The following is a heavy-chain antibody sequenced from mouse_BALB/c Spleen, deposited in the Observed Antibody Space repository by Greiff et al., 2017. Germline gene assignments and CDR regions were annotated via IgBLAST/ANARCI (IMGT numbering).Heavy chain of an antibody. V-gene: IGHV1-14*01. CDR2: INPYNDGT. CDR3: AREGGNYGVYAMDY. CDR1: GYTFTSYV. D-gene: IGHD2-1*01. Sequence: EVQLQQSGPELVKPGASVKMSCKASGYTFTSYVMHWVKQKPGQGLEWIGYINPYNDGTKYNEKFKGKATLTSDKSSSTAYMELSSLTSEDSAVYYCAREGGNYGVYAMDYWGQGTSVTVSS. J-gene: IGHJ4*01.